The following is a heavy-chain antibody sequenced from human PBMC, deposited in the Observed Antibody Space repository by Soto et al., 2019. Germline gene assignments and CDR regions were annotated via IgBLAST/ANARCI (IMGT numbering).Heavy chain of an antibody. CDR2: IYYSGNT. CDR3: AREFKRYSSPPGPLEY. CDR1: GDSLSSGDYY. Sequence: PSETLSLTCTVSGDSLSSGDYYRSWIRQPPGKGLEWIGCIYYSGNTYYNPSLKSRFSISVDTSKNQFSLKLSSVTAADTAVYYCAREFKRYSSPPGPLEYWGLGTPVTVSS. J-gene: IGHJ4*02. V-gene: IGHV4-30-4*01. D-gene: IGHD6-13*01.